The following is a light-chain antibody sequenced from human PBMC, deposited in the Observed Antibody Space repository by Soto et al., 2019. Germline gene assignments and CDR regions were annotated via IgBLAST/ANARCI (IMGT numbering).Light chain of an antibody. Sequence: IVLTQSASTLSLTTGERATLSCRASQGIGSYLAWYQQRPGQPPRLLIYHASNRATGIPARFSGSGSGTDFSLTIASLEPEDFAVYYCQQRNNWQAFGQGTRLEIK. CDR1: QGIGSY. J-gene: IGKJ5*01. CDR3: QQRNNWQA. CDR2: HAS. V-gene: IGKV3-11*01.